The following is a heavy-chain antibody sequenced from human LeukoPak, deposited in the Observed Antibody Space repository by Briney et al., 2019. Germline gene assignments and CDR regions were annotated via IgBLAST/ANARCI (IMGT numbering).Heavy chain of an antibody. V-gene: IGHV4-39*01. CDR1: GGSVSTSHYY. Sequence: PSETLSLTCTVSGGSVSTSHYYCGWIRQPPGKGLEWIGYIYYSGRTYYNPSLKSRVTISVDTSKNEFSLKLSSVTAADTAVYYCARSWAPGYCSSTTCYNFDYWGQGTLVTVSS. J-gene: IGHJ4*02. D-gene: IGHD2-2*02. CDR3: ARSWAPGYCSSTTCYNFDY. CDR2: IYYSGRT.